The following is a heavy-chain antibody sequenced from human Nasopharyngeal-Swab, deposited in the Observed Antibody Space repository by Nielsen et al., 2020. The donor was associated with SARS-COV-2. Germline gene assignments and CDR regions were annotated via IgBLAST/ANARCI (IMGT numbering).Heavy chain of an antibody. CDR2: ISSSSSYI. D-gene: IGHD2-2*01. CDR3: ARGAVVVPAAIYYYYYGMDV. V-gene: IGHV3-21*01. Sequence: IRQPPGKGLEWVSSISSSSSYIYYADSVKGRFTISRDNAKNSLYLQMNSLRAEDTAVYYCARGAVVVPAAIYYYYYGMDVWGQGTTVTVSS. J-gene: IGHJ6*02.